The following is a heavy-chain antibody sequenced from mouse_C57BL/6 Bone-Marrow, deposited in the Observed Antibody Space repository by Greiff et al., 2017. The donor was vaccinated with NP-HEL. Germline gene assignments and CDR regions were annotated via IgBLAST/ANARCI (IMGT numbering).Heavy chain of an antibody. CDR3: ARSGDYDVAWFAY. CDR1: GYSFTGYY. V-gene: IGHV1-42*01. D-gene: IGHD2-4*01. Sequence: VQLKESGPELVKPGASVKISCKASGYSFTGYYMNWVKQSPEKSLEWIGEINPSTGGTTYNQKFKAKATLTVDKSSSTAYMQLKSLTSEDSAVYYCARSGDYDVAWFAYWGQGTLVPVSA. J-gene: IGHJ3*01. CDR2: INPSTGGT.